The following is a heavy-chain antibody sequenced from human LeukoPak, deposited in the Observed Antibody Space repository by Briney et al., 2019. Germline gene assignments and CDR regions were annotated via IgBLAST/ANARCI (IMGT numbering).Heavy chain of an antibody. D-gene: IGHD3-10*01. CDR3: AKDRYGLAMDV. Sequence: GGSLRLSCAASGFTFSSYSMNWVRQAPGKGLEWVSSITSSGRYIYYADSVKGRFTISRDNSKNTLYLQMNSLRAEDTAVYYCAKDRYGLAMDVWGKGTTVTVSS. CDR1: GFTFSSYS. V-gene: IGHV3-21*01. CDR2: ITSSGRYI. J-gene: IGHJ6*03.